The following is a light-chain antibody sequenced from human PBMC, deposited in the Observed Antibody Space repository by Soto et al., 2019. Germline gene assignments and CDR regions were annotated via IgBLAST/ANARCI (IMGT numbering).Light chain of an antibody. CDR2: AAS. Sequence: DIQMTQSPSSVSASVGDTVTITCPASQGISSWLAWYLQKPGKAPKLLINAASSLQTGVPSRCTGSGPGIEIPLAISRLQPVDFATYYCDKGSSFPLTFGGGTEMEIK. V-gene: IGKV1-12*01. CDR3: DKGSSFPLT. CDR1: QGISSW. J-gene: IGKJ4*01.